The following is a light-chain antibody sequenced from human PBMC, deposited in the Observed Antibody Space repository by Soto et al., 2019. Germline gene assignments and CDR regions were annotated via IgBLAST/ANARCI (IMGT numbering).Light chain of an antibody. Sequence: EIVLTQSPGTLSLSPGERATLSCRASQSVSNNYLAWYQQKPGQAPRLLIYGASNRATGIPDRFSGSGSGTEFTLTISSLQPDDFATYFCQQYSTYSWTFGQGTKVDIK. CDR1: QSVSNNY. CDR2: GAS. V-gene: IGKV3-20*01. J-gene: IGKJ1*01. CDR3: QQYSTYSWT.